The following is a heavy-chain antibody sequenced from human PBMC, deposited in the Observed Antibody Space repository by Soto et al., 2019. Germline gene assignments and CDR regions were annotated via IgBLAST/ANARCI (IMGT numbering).Heavy chain of an antibody. CDR2: ISAYHGNR. Sequence: QVQLLQSGAEVKKPGASVKVSCKASGYTFTHYGITWLRQAPGQGPEWMGWISAYHGNRDYAQNLQDRVTMTTDTSTSTACMELRSLRSDDTAVYYCARPQNDILTDSYTNVFDSWGQGTLVTVSS. CDR1: GYTFTHYG. CDR3: ARPQNDILTDSYTNVFDS. V-gene: IGHV1-18*01. D-gene: IGHD3-9*01. J-gene: IGHJ5*01.